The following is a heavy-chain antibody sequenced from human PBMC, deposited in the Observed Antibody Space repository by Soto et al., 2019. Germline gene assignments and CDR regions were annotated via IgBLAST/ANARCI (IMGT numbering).Heavy chain of an antibody. CDR3: ANCGNHRYYYYYGMDV. J-gene: IGHJ6*02. CDR1: GFTFSSYE. D-gene: IGHD1-26*01. V-gene: IGHV3-48*03. CDR2: ISSSGSTI. Sequence: EVQLVESGGGLVQPGGSLRLSCAASGFTFSSYEMNWVRQAPGKGLEWVSYISSSGSTIYYADSVKGRFTISRDNAKNSLYLQMNILRAEDTAVYYCANCGNHRYYYYYGMDVWAQGTTVTVSS.